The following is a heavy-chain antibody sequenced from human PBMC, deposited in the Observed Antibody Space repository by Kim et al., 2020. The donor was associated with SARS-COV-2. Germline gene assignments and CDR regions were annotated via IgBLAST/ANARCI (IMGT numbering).Heavy chain of an antibody. D-gene: IGHD1-20*01. CDR2: TYYRSKWYN. J-gene: IGHJ3*01. CDR3: ARESNNHDAFDF. V-gene: IGHV6-1*01. CDR1: GDSVSSNSAA. Sequence: SQTLSLTCAISGDSVSSNSAAWTWIRQSPSRGLEWLRRTYYRSKWYNDYALSVRGRMTINADSSKNQFSLQLNSVTPEDMAVYFCARESNNHDAFDFWGQGTLVTVSS.